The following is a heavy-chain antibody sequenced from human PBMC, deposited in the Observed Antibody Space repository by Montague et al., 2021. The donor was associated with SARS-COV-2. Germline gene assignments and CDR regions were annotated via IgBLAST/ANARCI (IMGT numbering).Heavy chain of an antibody. Sequence: SLRLSCAASGFTFSIYAMTWVRQAPGKGLEWLSAIGSTGGSTYYADSVKGRFTISRDNSKNTLYLQMNSLRAEDTAVYYCAKGDTAMAPYNWFDPWGQGTLVTVSP. V-gene: IGHV3-23*01. CDR1: GFTFSIYA. J-gene: IGHJ5*02. D-gene: IGHD5-18*01. CDR3: AKGDTAMAPYNWFDP. CDR2: IGSTGGST.